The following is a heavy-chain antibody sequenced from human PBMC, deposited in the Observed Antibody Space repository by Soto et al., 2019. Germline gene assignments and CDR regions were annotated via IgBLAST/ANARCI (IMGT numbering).Heavy chain of an antibody. CDR3: ARTAGGRVRGALDI. Sequence: QVQLEESGGGVVQPGTSLRLSWVASGFTFSSYGMHWVRQAPGKGLEWVAVIPNTENKKYYADSVKGRFTISRDNSQNTLFLQMDSLMSEDTAVYYCARTAGGRVRGALDIWGQGTMVTVS. J-gene: IGHJ3*02. CDR2: IPNTENKK. CDR1: GFTFSSYG. V-gene: IGHV3-30-3*01. D-gene: IGHD6-13*01.